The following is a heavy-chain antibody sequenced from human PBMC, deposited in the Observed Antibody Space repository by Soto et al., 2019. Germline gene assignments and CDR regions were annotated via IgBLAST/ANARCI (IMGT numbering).Heavy chain of an antibody. V-gene: IGHV1-3*01. CDR1: GYTFTSYA. CDR3: ATEINDCSGGSCYPPVDP. Sequence: QVQLVQSGAEVKKPGASVKVSCKASGYTFTSYAMHWVRQAPGQRLEWMGWINAGNGNTKYSQKFQGRVTITRDTSASTAYMELSSLRSEDTAVYYCATEINDCSGGSCYPPVDPWGQGTLVTVSS. D-gene: IGHD2-15*01. CDR2: INAGNGNT. J-gene: IGHJ5*02.